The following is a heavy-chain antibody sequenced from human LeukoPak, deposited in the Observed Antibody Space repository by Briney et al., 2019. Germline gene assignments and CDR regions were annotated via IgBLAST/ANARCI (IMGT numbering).Heavy chain of an antibody. CDR2: MYISGST. V-gene: IGHV4-59*10. J-gene: IGHJ4*02. D-gene: IGHD1-26*01. CDR1: GGSFSGYY. CDR3: ARDHTGNDY. Sequence: PSETLSLTCAVYGGSFSGYYWSWIRQPPGKGLEWIGRMYISGSTNYNPSLKSRVTMSVDTSKNQFSLKLSSVTAADTAVYYCARDHTGNDYWGQGTLVTVSS.